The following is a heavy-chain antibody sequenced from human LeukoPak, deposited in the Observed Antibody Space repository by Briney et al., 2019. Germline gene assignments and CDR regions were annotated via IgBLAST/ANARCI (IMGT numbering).Heavy chain of an antibody. Sequence: SETLSLTCAVSGYSISSGYYWGWIRQPPGKGLEWVGSIYHSGSTYYNPSLKSRVTISVDTSKNQFSLKLSSVTAADTAVYYCARAGYSGYDTPLEYDYWGQGTLVTVSS. J-gene: IGHJ4*02. CDR2: IYHSGST. D-gene: IGHD5-12*01. CDR1: GYSISSGYY. CDR3: ARAGYSGYDTPLEYDY. V-gene: IGHV4-38-2*01.